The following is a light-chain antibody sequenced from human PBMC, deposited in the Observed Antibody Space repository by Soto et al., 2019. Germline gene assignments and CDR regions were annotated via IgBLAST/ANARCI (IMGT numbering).Light chain of an antibody. J-gene: IGKJ1*01. Sequence: DIQMTQSPSSLSASVGDRVTITCRASQSISSYLNWYQQKPGKAPKILIYAASSLQSGVPSRFSGSGSGTDVPLTISSLQPEDFATYYCQQSYSTPPWTFGQGTKVEIK. CDR1: QSISSY. CDR3: QQSYSTPPWT. CDR2: AAS. V-gene: IGKV1-39*01.